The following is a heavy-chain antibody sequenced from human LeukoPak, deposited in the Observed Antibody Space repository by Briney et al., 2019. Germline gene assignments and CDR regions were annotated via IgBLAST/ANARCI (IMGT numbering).Heavy chain of an antibody. CDR1: GYTFTSYA. CDR2: INAGNGNT. J-gene: IGHJ3*02. D-gene: IGHD3-22*01. Sequence: ASVNVSCTASGYTFTSYAMHWVRQAPGQRLEWMGWINAGNGNTKYSQKFQGRVTITRDTSASTAYMELSSLRSEDTAVYYCARDRERITMIVVVSGAFDIWGQGTMVTVSS. CDR3: ARDRERITMIVVVSGAFDI. V-gene: IGHV1-3*01.